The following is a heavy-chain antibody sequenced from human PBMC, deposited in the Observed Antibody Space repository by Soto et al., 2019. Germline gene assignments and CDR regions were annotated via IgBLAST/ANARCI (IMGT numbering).Heavy chain of an antibody. CDR3: VRGHVSGNERHFDF. D-gene: IGHD3-16*01. CDR2: IIGDGNEI. CDR1: GFTFSSHW. Sequence: EVQLAESGGGLVQPGGSLRLSCAASGFTFSSHWMHWVRQAPGKGLVWVSRIIGDGNEITYADSVKGRFTISRDNAKNTVILQMRSLRAEGPAVYYGVRGHVSGNERHFDFGGQGTLVTVTP. J-gene: IGHJ4*02. V-gene: IGHV3-74*01.